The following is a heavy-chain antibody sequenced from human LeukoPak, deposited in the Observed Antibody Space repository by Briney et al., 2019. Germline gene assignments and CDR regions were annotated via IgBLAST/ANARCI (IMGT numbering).Heavy chain of an antibody. D-gene: IGHD6-19*01. J-gene: IGHJ4*02. CDR3: ARRIAVALDY. CDR2: IYYSGAT. CDR1: GGSISNSRYY. Sequence: SETLSLTCSVSGGSISNSRYYWGWLRQPPGKGLEWIGSIYYSGATNSNPSLKSRLTISVDTSKNQFSLKLGSVTAADAAVYYCARRIAVALDYWGQGTLVTVSS. V-gene: IGHV4-39*01.